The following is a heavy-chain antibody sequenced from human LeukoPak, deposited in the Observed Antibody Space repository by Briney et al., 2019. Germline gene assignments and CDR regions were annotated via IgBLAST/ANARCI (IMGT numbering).Heavy chain of an antibody. CDR1: GGTFSSYA. D-gene: IGHD2/OR15-2a*01. CDR2: IIPIFGTA. Sequence: ASVKVSCKASGGTFSSYAISWVRQAPGQGLEWMGGIIPIFGTANYAQKFQGRVTITADESTSTAYMELSSLRSEDTAVYYCVRAAIRGPDPSTFDFDYWGQGTLVTVSS. CDR3: VRAAIRGPDPSTFDFDY. V-gene: IGHV1-69*13. J-gene: IGHJ4*02.